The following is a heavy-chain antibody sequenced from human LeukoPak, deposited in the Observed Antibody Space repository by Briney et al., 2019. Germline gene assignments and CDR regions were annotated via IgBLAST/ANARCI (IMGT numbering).Heavy chain of an antibody. V-gene: IGHV4-59*01. Sequence: SETLSLTCTVSGGSISSYYWSWLRQPPGKGLEWIGYIYYSGSTNYYPSLKSRVTISVDTSKNQFSLKLSSVTAADTAVYYCARDLLYYDILTGLVVGPSTFDIWGQGTMVTVSS. CDR3: ARDLLYYDILTGLVVGPSTFDI. CDR1: GGSISSYY. J-gene: IGHJ3*02. D-gene: IGHD3-9*01. CDR2: IYYSGST.